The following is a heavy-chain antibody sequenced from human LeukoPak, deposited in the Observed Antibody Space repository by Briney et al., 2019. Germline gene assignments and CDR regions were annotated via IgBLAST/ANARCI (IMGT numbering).Heavy chain of an antibody. V-gene: IGHV3-53*05. Sequence: GGSLRLSCAASEFTVSSNYMSWVRQAPGKGLEWVSFIYSGGSTYYADSVRGRFTTSRDNSKNTLYLQMNSLRGEDTAVYYCAKVGNSWDFDYWGQGTLVTVSS. CDR2: IYSGGST. CDR3: AKVGNSWDFDY. D-gene: IGHD6-13*01. CDR1: EFTVSSNY. J-gene: IGHJ4*02.